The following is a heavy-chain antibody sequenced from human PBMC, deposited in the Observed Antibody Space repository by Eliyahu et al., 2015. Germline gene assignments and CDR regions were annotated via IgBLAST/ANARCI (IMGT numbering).Heavy chain of an antibody. CDR1: GFSFTTYY. D-gene: IGHD4-17*01. V-gene: IGHV1-2*02. Sequence: QVQIVQSGAEVKKPGAXVRVSXXTSGFSFTTYYVHXVRRAPGQGLQWMGWITPNNGDTKYAKEFQGRVTMTRDTSLNTVYLDMRRLRSDDTAVYYCARDVAKTSVTTAFEAMDVWGQGTTVTVSS. CDR2: ITPNNGDT. CDR3: ARDVAKTSVTTAFEAMDV. J-gene: IGHJ6*02.